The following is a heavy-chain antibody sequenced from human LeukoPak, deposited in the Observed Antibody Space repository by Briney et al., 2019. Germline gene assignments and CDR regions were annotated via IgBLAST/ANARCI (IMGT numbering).Heavy chain of an antibody. V-gene: IGHV3-21*05. Sequence: GGSLRLSCAASGYTFRTYSLNWVRQAPGKGLEWVSYISSSSDNTHYADSVKGRFTISRDNAKNSLFLQMNSLRAEDTAVYYCARDEGVSFDYWGQGILVTVSS. J-gene: IGHJ4*02. CDR1: GYTFRTYS. CDR2: ISSSSDNT. CDR3: ARDEGVSFDY.